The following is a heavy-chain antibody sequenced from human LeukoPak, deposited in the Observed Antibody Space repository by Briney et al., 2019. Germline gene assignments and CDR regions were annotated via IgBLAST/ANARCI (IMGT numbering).Heavy chain of an antibody. Sequence: GGSLRLSCAASGFTFSSYWMSWVRQAPGKGLEGVANIKQDGSEKYYVDSVKGRFTISRDNAKNSLYLQMNSLRAEDTAVYYCARDFREITMIVVVPQTTYGMDVWGQGTTVTVSS. D-gene: IGHD3-22*01. V-gene: IGHV3-7*01. CDR2: IKQDGSEK. J-gene: IGHJ6*02. CDR3: ARDFREITMIVVVPQTTYGMDV. CDR1: GFTFSSYW.